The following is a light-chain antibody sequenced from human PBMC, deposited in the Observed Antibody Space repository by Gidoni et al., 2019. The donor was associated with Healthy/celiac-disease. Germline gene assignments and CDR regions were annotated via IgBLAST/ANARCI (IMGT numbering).Light chain of an antibody. CDR1: RSDVGGYNY. J-gene: IGLJ3*02. CDR3: SSYTSSSTLV. CDR2: DVS. V-gene: IGLV2-14*01. Sequence: QSALTQPASVSGAPGQSITISCTGNRSDVGGYNYVSWYHQHPGKAPKLMIYDVSKRPSGVSNRFSGSKSGNTASLTISGLQAEDEADYYCSSYTSSSTLVVGGGTKLTVL.